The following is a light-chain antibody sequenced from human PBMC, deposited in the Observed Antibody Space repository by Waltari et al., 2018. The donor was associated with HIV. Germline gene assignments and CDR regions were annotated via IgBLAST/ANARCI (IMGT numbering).Light chain of an antibody. CDR2: RNN. Sequence: QSVLTQPPSASGTPGQRVTISCSGSRSNIGSNYVYWYQQRPGTAPKLLIYRNNPRPSGVPDRFSGSKSGTSASLAISGLRSEDEADYYCAAWDDSLSGVVFGGGTKLTVL. CDR3: AAWDDSLSGVV. V-gene: IGLV1-47*01. CDR1: RSNIGSNY. J-gene: IGLJ2*01.